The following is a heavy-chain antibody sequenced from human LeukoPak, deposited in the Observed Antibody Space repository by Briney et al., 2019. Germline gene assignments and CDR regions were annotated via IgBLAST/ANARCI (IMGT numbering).Heavy chain of an antibody. D-gene: IGHD4-17*01. V-gene: IGHV4-34*01. CDR1: GGSFSGYY. J-gene: IGHJ4*02. Sequence: SETLSLTCAVHGGSFSGYYWAWIRQPPGKGLEWIGEINPGGTANYHPSLKRRVTISADTSKSQFSLELRSVTAADTAVFYCARAKSTVSTYFDSWGQGSLVTVSS. CDR2: INPGGTA. CDR3: ARAKSTVSTYFDS.